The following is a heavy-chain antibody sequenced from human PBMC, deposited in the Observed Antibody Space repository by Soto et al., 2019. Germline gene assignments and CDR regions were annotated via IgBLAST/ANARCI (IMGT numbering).Heavy chain of an antibody. D-gene: IGHD6-13*01. J-gene: IGHJ4*01. CDR1: GFTFSSYA. V-gene: IGHV3-23*01. CDR2: ISGSGGMT. Sequence: GGSLRLSCAASGFTFSSYAMSWVRQAPGKGLEWVSGISGSGGMTYYADSVRGRFTISRDNCKYTLYLQLSSLRAVDTAVYHCAKRIIAAAPFVNWGQETLVTVSS. CDR3: AKRIIAAAPFVN.